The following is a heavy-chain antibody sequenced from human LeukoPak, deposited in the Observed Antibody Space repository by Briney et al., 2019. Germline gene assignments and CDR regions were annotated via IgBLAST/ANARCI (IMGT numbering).Heavy chain of an antibody. Sequence: PSETLSLTCTVSGGSISSGGYYWSWIRQHPGKGLEWIGYIYYSGGTYYNPSLKSRVTISVDTSKNQFFLKLNSVTAADTAVYFCAREGNGSGLNWFDPWGQGTLVTVSS. CDR2: IYYSGGT. V-gene: IGHV4-31*03. CDR3: AREGNGSGLNWFDP. J-gene: IGHJ5*02. D-gene: IGHD3-10*01. CDR1: GGSISSGGYY.